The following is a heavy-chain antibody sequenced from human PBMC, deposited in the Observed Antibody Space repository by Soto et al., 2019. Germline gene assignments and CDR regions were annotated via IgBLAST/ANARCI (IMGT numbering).Heavy chain of an antibody. D-gene: IGHD6-6*01. Sequence: SETLSLTCSISSGSFSGYYLSWIRQPPGKGLEWIGEISQSGNTNYSPSLKSRVSISIDTSKKQFSLNLASVSAADTAVYYCARAPKVSGSSQTRLDFWGQGTLVTVSS. J-gene: IGHJ4*02. CDR3: ARAPKVSGSSQTRLDF. CDR1: SGSFSGYY. V-gene: IGHV4-34*01. CDR2: ISQSGNT.